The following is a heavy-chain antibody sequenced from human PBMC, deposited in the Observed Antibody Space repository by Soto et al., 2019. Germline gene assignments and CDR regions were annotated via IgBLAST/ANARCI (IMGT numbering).Heavy chain of an antibody. CDR1: GGSFSGYY. J-gene: IGHJ4*02. Sequence: SETLSLTCAVYGGSFSGYYWSWIRQPPGKGLEWIGEINHSGSTNYNPSLKSRVTISVDTSKNQFSLKLSSVTAADTAVYYCARWNYDILTALFDYWGQGTLVTVS. CDR2: INHSGST. V-gene: IGHV4-34*01. CDR3: ARWNYDILTALFDY. D-gene: IGHD3-9*01.